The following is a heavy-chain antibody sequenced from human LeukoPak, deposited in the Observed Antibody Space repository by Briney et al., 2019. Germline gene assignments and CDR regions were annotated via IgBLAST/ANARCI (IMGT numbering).Heavy chain of an antibody. V-gene: IGHV3-23*01. J-gene: IGHJ5*02. Sequence: GGSLRLSCAASGFNFSPHAVSWVRQAPGKGLEWVSTISGGDGSTHYADSVKGRFTISRDNSKNTLYLQMNSLRAEDTAVYYCAKDQGRSGSYNWFDPWGQGTLVTVSS. CDR3: AKDQGRSGSYNWFDP. CDR2: ISGGDGST. D-gene: IGHD4-17*01. CDR1: GFNFSPHA.